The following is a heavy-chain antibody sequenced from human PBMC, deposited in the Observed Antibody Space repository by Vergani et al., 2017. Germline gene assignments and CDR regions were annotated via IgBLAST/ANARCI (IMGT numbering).Heavy chain of an antibody. CDR1: GYSITNYW. V-gene: IGHV5-51*03. Sequence: EVQLVQSGAEVKKPGESLKISCQGSGYSITNYWIAWVRQRPGKGLEWMGIIYAGDSDVRYSPSFQGQVTMSVDKSLSTAYLQWSSLKASDTAMYYCARRVLSSGWYYFDYWGQGTLVTVSS. J-gene: IGHJ4*02. CDR3: ARRVLSSGWYYFDY. CDR2: IYAGDSDV. D-gene: IGHD6-19*01.